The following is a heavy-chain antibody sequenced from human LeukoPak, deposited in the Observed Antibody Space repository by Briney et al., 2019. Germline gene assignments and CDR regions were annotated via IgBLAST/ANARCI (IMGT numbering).Heavy chain of an antibody. CDR1: GFTFSTYW. J-gene: IGHJ3*02. D-gene: IGHD4-17*01. CDR2: ISSSSSYI. V-gene: IGHV3-21*01. CDR3: ARAGKSWTYGDYEPHAFDI. Sequence: PGGSLRLSCTASGFTFSTYWINWVRQSPGKGLEWVSSISSSSSYIYYADSVKGRFTISRDNAKNSLYLQMNSLRAEDTAVYYCARAGKSWTYGDYEPHAFDIWGQGTMVTVSS.